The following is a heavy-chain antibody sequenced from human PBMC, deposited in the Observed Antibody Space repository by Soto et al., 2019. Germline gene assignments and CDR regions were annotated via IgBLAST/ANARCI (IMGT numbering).Heavy chain of an antibody. D-gene: IGHD5-12*01. CDR2: FDPEDSET. V-gene: IGHV1-24*01. J-gene: IGHJ6*02. CDR3: AREGVAPYYYYGMDV. CDR1: GYTLTELS. Sequence: ASVKVSCKVSGYTLTELSMHWVRQAPGKGLEWMGGFDPEDSETIFAQTFQGRVTMTTDTSMSTAYMELRSLRSDDTAFYYCAREGVAPYYYYGMDVWGQGTPVTVSS.